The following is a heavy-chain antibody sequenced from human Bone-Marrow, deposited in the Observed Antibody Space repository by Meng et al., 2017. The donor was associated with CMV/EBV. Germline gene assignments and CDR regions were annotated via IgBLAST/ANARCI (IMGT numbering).Heavy chain of an antibody. CDR2: IYPGDSDT. V-gene: IGHV5-51*01. Sequence: GESLKISCKGSGNSFTSNWIGWVRQMPGKRLEWMGIIYPGDSDTRYSPSFQGQVTISADKSITTAYLQWSSLKASDTAMYYCARQGLAYSSNWYQWGQGTLVTVSS. CDR3: ARQGLAYSSNWYQ. J-gene: IGHJ4*02. D-gene: IGHD6-13*01. CDR1: GNSFTSNW.